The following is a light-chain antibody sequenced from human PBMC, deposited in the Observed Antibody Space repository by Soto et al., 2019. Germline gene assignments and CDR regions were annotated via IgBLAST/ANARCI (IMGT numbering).Light chain of an antibody. CDR1: QTISGL. Sequence: EIVLTQSPATLSLSPGDRATLSCRTSQTISGLLNWYQQRPGQAPRLLIYDTSNRATDIPARFSGSGSGTDFILTISSLDPEDFGVYFCQQRHNWPITFGQGTRLDIK. V-gene: IGKV3-11*01. J-gene: IGKJ5*01. CDR3: QQRHNWPIT. CDR2: DTS.